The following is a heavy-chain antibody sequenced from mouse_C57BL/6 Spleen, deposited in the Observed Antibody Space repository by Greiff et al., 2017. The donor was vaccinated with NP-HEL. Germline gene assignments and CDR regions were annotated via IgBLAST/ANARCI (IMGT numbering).Heavy chain of an antibody. D-gene: IGHD3-3*01. CDR1: GYTFTSYW. V-gene: IGHV1-50*01. CDR2: IDPSDSYT. J-gene: IGHJ4*01. Sequence: QVQLQQPGAELVKPGASVKLSCKASGYTFTSYWMQWVKQRPGQGLEWIGEIDPSDSYTNYNQKFKGKATLTVDTSSSTAYMQLSSLTSEDSAVYYCARYGTYYYAMDYWGQGTSVTVSS. CDR3: ARYGTYYYAMDY.